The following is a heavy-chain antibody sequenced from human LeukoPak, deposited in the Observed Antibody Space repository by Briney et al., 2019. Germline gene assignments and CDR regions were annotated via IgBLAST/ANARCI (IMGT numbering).Heavy chain of an antibody. CDR3: ARGVDYYGSGSYAWRGYFDY. V-gene: IGHV4-4*07. D-gene: IGHD3-10*01. CDR2: IYTSGST. Sequence: SETLSLTCTVSGGSISSYYWSWIRQPAGKGLEWIGRIYTSGSTNYNPSLKSRVTMSVDTSKNQFSLKLSSVTAADTAVYYCARGVDYYGSGSYAWRGYFDYWGQGTLVTVSS. CDR1: GGSISSYY. J-gene: IGHJ4*02.